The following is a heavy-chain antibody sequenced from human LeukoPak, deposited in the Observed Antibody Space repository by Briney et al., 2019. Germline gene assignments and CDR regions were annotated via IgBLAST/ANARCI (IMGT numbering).Heavy chain of an antibody. CDR2: THSSGNT. D-gene: IGHD1-26*01. CDR1: GGSVNSYY. Sequence: SETLSLTCTVSGGSVNSYYWSWLRQPPGKGLEWIAYTHSSGNTHNNPSLKSRVTISVDTSKNQVSLKLSSLTAADTAVYYCAREPSFSGWFESWGQGTLVTVSS. J-gene: IGHJ5*01. CDR3: AREPSFSGWFES. V-gene: IGHV4-59*02.